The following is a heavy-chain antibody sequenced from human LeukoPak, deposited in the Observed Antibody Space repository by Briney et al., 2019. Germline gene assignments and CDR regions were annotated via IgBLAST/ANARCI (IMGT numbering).Heavy chain of an antibody. CDR3: AKLGIVVVVAATTWFDP. Sequence: GGPLRLSCAASGFTFSSYAMSWGRQAPGKGVEGVSAISGSGGSTYYADSVKGGFTISRDNSKKTLYLQMNSLRAEDTAVYYCAKLGIVVVVAATTWFDPWGQGTLVTVSS. CDR2: ISGSGGST. D-gene: IGHD2-15*01. J-gene: IGHJ5*02. V-gene: IGHV3-23*01. CDR1: GFTFSSYA.